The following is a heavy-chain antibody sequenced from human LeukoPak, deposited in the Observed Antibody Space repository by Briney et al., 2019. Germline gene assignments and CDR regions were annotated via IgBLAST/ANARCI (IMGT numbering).Heavy chain of an antibody. D-gene: IGHD3-10*01. CDR3: ARDRQWFGELDY. CDR2: IIPIFGTA. Sequence: SVKVSCKASGGTFSSYAISWVRQAPGQGLEWMGGIIPIFGTANYAQKFQGRVTITRDTSASTAYMELSSLRSEDMAVYYCARDRQWFGELDYWGQGTLVTVSS. J-gene: IGHJ4*02. V-gene: IGHV1-69*05. CDR1: GGTFSSYA.